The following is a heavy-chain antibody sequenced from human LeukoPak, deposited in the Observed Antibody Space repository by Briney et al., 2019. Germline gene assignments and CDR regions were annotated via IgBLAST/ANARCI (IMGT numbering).Heavy chain of an antibody. CDR2: ISYDGSNK. Sequence: GRSLRLSCAASGFTFSSYAMHWVRQAPGKGLEWVAVISYDGSNKYYADSVKGRFTISSDNSKNTLYLQMNSLRAEDTAVYYCARAYDILTGYSNPEDYWGQGTLVTVSS. CDR1: GFTFSSYA. CDR3: ARAYDILTGYSNPEDY. V-gene: IGHV3-30*04. D-gene: IGHD3-9*01. J-gene: IGHJ4*02.